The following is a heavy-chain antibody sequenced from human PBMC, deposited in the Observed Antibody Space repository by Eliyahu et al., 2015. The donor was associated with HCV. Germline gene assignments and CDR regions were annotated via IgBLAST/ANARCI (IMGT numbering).Heavy chain of an antibody. V-gene: IGHV4-34*01. J-gene: IGHJ4*02. CDR3: ARVNIVVVVGAPYYFDY. CDR1: GESFSGFY. D-gene: IGHD2-15*01. Sequence: QVQLQQWGPGLLKPSETLSLTCAVYGESFSGFYWXWIRQPPGKGLEWIGEINQSGSTNYNPSLKSRVTISADRSKNQFSLKLSSVTAADTAVYYCARVNIVVVVGAPYYFDYWGRGTPVTVSS. CDR2: INQSGST.